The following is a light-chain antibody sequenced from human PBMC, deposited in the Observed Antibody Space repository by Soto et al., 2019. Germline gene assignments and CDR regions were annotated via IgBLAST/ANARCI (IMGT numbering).Light chain of an antibody. CDR2: SNN. CDR3: ATWDDTLSSPV. V-gene: IGLV1-47*02. J-gene: IGLJ2*01. Sequence: QSVLTQPPSASGTPGQRVTISCSGSSSNIGNNYVYWYQQFPGTAPKLLIYSNNQWPSGVPDRFSGSKSGTSASLAISGLRSEDEADYYCATWDDTLSSPVFGGGTKPTVL. CDR1: SSNIGNNY.